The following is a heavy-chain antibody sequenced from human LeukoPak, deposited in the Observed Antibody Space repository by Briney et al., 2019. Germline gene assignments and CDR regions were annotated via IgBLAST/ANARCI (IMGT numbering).Heavy chain of an antibody. D-gene: IGHD2-2*01. V-gene: IGHV4-59*01. CDR1: GGSISSYY. Sequence: PSETLSLTCNVSGGSISSYYWGWIRQPPGKGLEWIGYIYYSGSTNYNPSLKSRVTISVDTSKNQFSLKLSSVTAADTAVYYCARVERQMPTSHCSSTSCYSFFYYYYMDVWGKGTTVTVSS. CDR2: IYYSGST. J-gene: IGHJ6*03. CDR3: ARVERQMPTSHCSSTSCYSFFYYYYMDV.